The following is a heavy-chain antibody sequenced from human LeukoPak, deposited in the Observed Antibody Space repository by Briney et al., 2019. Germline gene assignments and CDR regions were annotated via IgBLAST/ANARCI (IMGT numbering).Heavy chain of an antibody. D-gene: IGHD2-21*02. V-gene: IGHV3-21*01. J-gene: IGHJ5*02. CDR3: ARTARAAYNWFDP. CDR1: GFTFSSYS. Sequence: GGSLRLSCAASGFTFSSYSMNWVRQAPGKGLEWVSSISSSSYIYYADSVKGRFTISRDNAKNSLYLQMNSLRAEDTAVYYCARTARAAYNWFDPWGQGTLVTVSS. CDR2: ISSSSYI.